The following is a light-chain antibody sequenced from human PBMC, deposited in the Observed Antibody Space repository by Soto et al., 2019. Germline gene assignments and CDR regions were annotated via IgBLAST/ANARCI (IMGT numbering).Light chain of an antibody. CDR3: QTWGTGIYV. Sequence: QSVLTQSPSASASLGASVKLTCTLSSGHSSYAIAWHQQQPEKGPRYLMKLNSDGIHSKGDGIPDRFSGSSSGAERYLTISRLQSEDEADYYCQTWGTGIYVFGGGTQLTVL. CDR1: SGHSSYA. CDR2: LNSDGIH. V-gene: IGLV4-69*01. J-gene: IGLJ7*01.